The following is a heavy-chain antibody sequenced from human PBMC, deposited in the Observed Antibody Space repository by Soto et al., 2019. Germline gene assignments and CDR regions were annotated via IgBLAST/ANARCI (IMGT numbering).Heavy chain of an antibody. J-gene: IGHJ4*02. CDR2: INPIGGST. CDR3: ARGSLVAATDLFDY. CDR1: GYTFTTYY. Sequence: QVQLVQSGAEVKKLGASVKVSCKASGYTFTTYYMHWVRQAPRLGLEWMGIINPIGGSTSFAQQFQGRVTMTTDTSTSTVYMELSSLRSEDTAVYCCARGSLVAATDLFDYWGQGTLVTVSS. V-gene: IGHV1-46*01. D-gene: IGHD1-26*01.